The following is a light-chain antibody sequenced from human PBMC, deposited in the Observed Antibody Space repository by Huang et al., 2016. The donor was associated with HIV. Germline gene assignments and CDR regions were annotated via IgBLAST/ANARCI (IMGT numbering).Light chain of an antibody. V-gene: IGKV1-39*01. J-gene: IGKJ4*01. CDR1: QSINSY. CDR3: QQSYNTPLT. Sequence: DIQLTQSPSSLSASVGDRVPITCRASQSINSYLNWYQQKPGKAPKVLIYAASSLQSGIPSRFSGSGSGTDFTLTINSRQTEDFAIYYCQQSYNTPLTFGGGTRLEIK. CDR2: AAS.